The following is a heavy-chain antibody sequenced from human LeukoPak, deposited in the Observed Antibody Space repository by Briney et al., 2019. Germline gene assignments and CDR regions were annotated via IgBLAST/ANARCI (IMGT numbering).Heavy chain of an antibody. CDR2: IKQDGSEK. Sequence: GGSLRLSCAASGFTFSSYWMSWVRQAPGKGLEWVANIKQDGSEKYYVDSVKGQFTISRDNAKNSLYLQMNSLRAEDTAVYYCARVEGGYSYWGVRYFDYWGQGTLVTVSS. CDR3: ARVEGGYSYWGVRYFDY. D-gene: IGHD5-18*01. CDR1: GFTFSSYW. J-gene: IGHJ4*02. V-gene: IGHV3-7*01.